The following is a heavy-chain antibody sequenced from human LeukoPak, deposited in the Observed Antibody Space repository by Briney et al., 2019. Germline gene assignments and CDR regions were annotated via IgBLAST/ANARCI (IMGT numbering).Heavy chain of an antibody. Sequence: SVKVSCKASGGTFSSYAISWVRQAPGQGLEWMGGIIPIFGTANYAQKFQGRVTITTDESTSTAYMELSSLRSEDTAVYYCARVPPNYDSTTYYYYMDVWGKGTTVTVSS. CDR2: IIPIFGTA. D-gene: IGHD3-3*01. CDR1: GGTFSSYA. V-gene: IGHV1-69*05. CDR3: ARVPPNYDSTTYYYYMDV. J-gene: IGHJ6*03.